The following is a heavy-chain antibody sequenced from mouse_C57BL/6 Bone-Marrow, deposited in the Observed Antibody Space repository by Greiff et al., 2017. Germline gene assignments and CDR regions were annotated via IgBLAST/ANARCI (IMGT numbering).Heavy chain of an antibody. Sequence: VKLVESGAELARPGASVKLSCKASGYTFTSYGISWVKQRTGQGLEWIGEIYPRSGNTYYNEKFKGKATLTADKSSSTAYMELRSLTSEDSAVYFCARETGLLRYYFDYWGQGTTLTVSS. J-gene: IGHJ2*01. V-gene: IGHV1-81*01. CDR2: IYPRSGNT. CDR3: ARETGLLRYYFDY. CDR1: GYTFTSYG. D-gene: IGHD1-1*01.